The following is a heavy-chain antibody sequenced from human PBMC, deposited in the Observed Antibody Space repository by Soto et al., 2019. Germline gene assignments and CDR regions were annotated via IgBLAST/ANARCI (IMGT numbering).Heavy chain of an antibody. D-gene: IGHD5-18*01. CDR1: GYTFTSYA. CDR2: INAGNGNT. J-gene: IGHJ5*02. Sequence: QVQLVQSGAEEKKPGASVKVSCKASGYTFTSYAMLWVRQAPGQRREWMGWINAGNGNTKYSRNIQGRVTITRATSASTAYMEPSSLRADDTAVDYCARDPGYSFGSTWGQGTLVTVSS. V-gene: IGHV1-3*05. CDR3: ARDPGYSFGST.